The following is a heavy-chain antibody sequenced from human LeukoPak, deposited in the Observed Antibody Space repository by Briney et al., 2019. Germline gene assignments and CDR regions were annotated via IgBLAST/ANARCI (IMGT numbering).Heavy chain of an antibody. CDR3: ARGIQLWLRGKNWFDP. CDR2: INHSGST. V-gene: IGHV4-34*01. J-gene: IGHJ5*02. D-gene: IGHD5-18*01. Sequence: TPSETLSLTCAVYGGSFSGYYWSWIRQPPGKGLEWIGEINHSGSTNYNPSLKSRVTISVDTSKNQFSLKLSSVTAADTAVYYCARGIQLWLRGKNWFDPWGQGTLVTVSS. CDR1: GGSFSGYY.